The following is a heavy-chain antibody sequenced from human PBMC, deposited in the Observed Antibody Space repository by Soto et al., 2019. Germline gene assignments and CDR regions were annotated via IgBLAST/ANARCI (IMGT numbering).Heavy chain of an antibody. D-gene: IGHD3-22*01. CDR1: GFTFSSYS. J-gene: IGHJ3*02. CDR3: ATPASSGFDI. V-gene: IGHV3-48*02. Sequence: PGGSLRLSCAASGFTFSSYSMNWVRQAPGEGLEWVSYISSSSTIYYADSVKGRFTISRDNAKNSLYLQMNSLRDEDTAVYYCATPASSGFDIWGQGTMVTVSS. CDR2: ISSSSTI.